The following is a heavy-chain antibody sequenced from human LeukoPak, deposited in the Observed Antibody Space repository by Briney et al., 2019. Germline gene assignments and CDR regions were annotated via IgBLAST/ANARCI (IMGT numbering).Heavy chain of an antibody. CDR3: TRDSGTYNWFDP. D-gene: IGHD1-26*01. CDR2: IDKKDKGYATAT. V-gene: IGHV3-73*01. Sequence: GGSLKLSCAASGFTFSGSAIHWVRQSSGKGLEWVGQIDKKDKGYATATAYAASVKGRFTIPRDDSINTAYLQMKSLKTEDTALYYCTRDSGTYNWFDPWGQGTLVTVSS. J-gene: IGHJ5*02. CDR1: GFTFSGSA.